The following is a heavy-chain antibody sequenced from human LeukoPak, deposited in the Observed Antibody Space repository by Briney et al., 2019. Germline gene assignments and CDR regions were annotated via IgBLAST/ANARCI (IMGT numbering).Heavy chain of an antibody. J-gene: IGHJ4*02. CDR1: GLTFDDYG. CDR2: INWNGGTT. Sequence: PGGSLRLSCVASGLTFDDYGMSWVRQAPGKGLEWVSGINWNGGTTTYADSVKGRFTISRDNAKNSLYLQTNSLRVEDTAFYYCARNSGANVYTYSFQYWGRGTLVTVSS. V-gene: IGHV3-20*04. CDR3: ARNSGANVYTYSFQY. D-gene: IGHD1-26*01.